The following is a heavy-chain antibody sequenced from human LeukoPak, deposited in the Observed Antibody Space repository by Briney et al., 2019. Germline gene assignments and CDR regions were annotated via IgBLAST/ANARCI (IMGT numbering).Heavy chain of an antibody. CDR3: ARTWQWLPFDH. V-gene: IGHV4-4*07. Sequence: SETLSLTCTVSGGTISSYYWSWIRQPAGKGLEWIGRIYISGSTNYNPSLKSRVTMSVDTSKNQFSLKLSSVTAADTAVYYCARTWQWLPFDHWGQGTLVTVSS. J-gene: IGHJ4*02. D-gene: IGHD6-19*01. CDR1: GGTISSYY. CDR2: IYISGST.